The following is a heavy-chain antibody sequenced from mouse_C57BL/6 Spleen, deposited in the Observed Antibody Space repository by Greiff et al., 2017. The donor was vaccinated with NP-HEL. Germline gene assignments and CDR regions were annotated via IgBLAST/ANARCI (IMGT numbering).Heavy chain of an antibody. Sequence: QVQLKQSGPGLVQPSQSLSITCTVSGFSLTSYGVYWVRQSPGKGLGWLGVIWSGGSTDYNAAFISRLSISKDNSKSQVFFKMNSLQADDTAIYYCARNFYYYGSSSYFDYWGQGTTLTVSS. V-gene: IGHV2-2*01. CDR1: GFSLTSYG. CDR2: IWSGGST. J-gene: IGHJ2*01. CDR3: ARNFYYYGSSSYFDY. D-gene: IGHD1-1*01.